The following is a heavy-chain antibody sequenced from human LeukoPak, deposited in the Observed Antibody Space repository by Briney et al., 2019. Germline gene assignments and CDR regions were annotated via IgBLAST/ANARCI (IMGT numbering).Heavy chain of an antibody. CDR1: GFPFSNYA. CDR3: TSTEAYCGGDCYQIWNHDY. CDR2: MSGSGGST. Sequence: GGSLRLSCAASGFPFSNYAMNWVRQAPGKGLEWVSAMSGSGGSTHYADSVKGRFTISRDNSKNTLFLQMNSLRAEDTAVYYCTSTEAYCGGDCYQIWNHDYWGQGTLVTVSS. V-gene: IGHV3-23*01. D-gene: IGHD2-21*02. J-gene: IGHJ4*02.